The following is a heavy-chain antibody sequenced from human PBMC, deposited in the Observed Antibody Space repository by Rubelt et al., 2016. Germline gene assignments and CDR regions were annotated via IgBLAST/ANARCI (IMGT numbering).Heavy chain of an antibody. V-gene: IGHV3-53*04. Sequence: EVQLVESGGGLVQPGGSLRVSCAASGFTVSTNYMSWVRQAPGKGLEWVSVIYTAGSTYYADSVKGRFPISRHTPGNTLYLQMNSRRAEDTAVYYCARGGGSYWFDPWGQGTLVTVSS. CDR3: ARGGGSYWFDP. J-gene: IGHJ5*02. CDR2: IYTAGST. CDR1: GFTVSTNY. D-gene: IGHD1-26*01.